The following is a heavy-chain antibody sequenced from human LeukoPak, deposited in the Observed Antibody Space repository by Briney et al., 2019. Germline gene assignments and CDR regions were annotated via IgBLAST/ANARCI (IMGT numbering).Heavy chain of an antibody. V-gene: IGHV1-46*02. CDR1: GYTFNGYY. Sequence: GAAVKVSCKTSGYTFNGYYLHWLRQAPGQGLEWMGIINPSGGSTSYAQKFQGRVTMTRDTSTSTVYMELSSLRSEDTAVYYCARVTSTLAETATRGPLDYWGQGTLVTVSS. D-gene: IGHD2-15*01. CDR2: INPSGGST. CDR3: ARVTSTLAETATRGPLDY. J-gene: IGHJ4*02.